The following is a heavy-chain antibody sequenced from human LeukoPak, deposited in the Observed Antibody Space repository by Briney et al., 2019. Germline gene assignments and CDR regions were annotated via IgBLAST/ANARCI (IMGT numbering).Heavy chain of an antibody. J-gene: IGHJ3*02. Sequence: ASVKVSCKASGYTFTSYDINWVRQATGQGLEWMGRINPSSGDTEYGQRFQGRVTLTRDTSSSTANMELRRLRSDDTAVYYCARDPGYSYAFDIWGQGTVVIVSS. V-gene: IGHV1-2*06. D-gene: IGHD2-21*01. CDR2: INPSSGDT. CDR1: GYTFTSYD. CDR3: ARDPGYSYAFDI.